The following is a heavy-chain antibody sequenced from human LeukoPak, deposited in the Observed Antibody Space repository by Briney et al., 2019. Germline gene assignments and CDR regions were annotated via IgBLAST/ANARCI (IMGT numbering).Heavy chain of an antibody. V-gene: IGHV5-51*01. J-gene: IGHJ3*02. D-gene: IGHD3-22*01. Sequence: GESLKISCKASGYTFSTFWIAWVRKMPGKGLEWMGIIYPGDFDTRYSPSFQGQVTISADRSTATAYLQWNSLKASDTATYYCARHEVYESTGYYAFDIWGQGTVVTVSS. CDR2: IYPGDFDT. CDR3: ARHEVYESTGYYAFDI. CDR1: GYTFSTFW.